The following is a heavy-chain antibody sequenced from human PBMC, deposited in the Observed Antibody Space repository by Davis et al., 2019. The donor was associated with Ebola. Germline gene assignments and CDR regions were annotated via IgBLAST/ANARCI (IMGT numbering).Heavy chain of an antibody. CDR1: GFTFSSYA. D-gene: IGHD4-17*01. J-gene: IGHJ3*02. V-gene: IGHV3-66*01. CDR3: ARADTVTPYENAFDI. Sequence: GESLKISCAASGFTFSSYAMSWVRQAPGKGLEWVSLTYSGGTTYFADSVKGRFTISRDNSKNTLYLQMNNLRAEDTAVYYCARADTVTPYENAFDIWGQGTMVTVSS. CDR2: TYSGGTT.